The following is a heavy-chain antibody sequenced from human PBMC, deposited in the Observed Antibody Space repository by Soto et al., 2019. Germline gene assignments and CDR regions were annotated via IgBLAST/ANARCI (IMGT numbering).Heavy chain of an antibody. V-gene: IGHV4-59*08. CDR1: GGSISRYY. J-gene: IGHJ6*02. Sequence: PSETLSLTCTVSGGSISRYYWVWIRHPPGKGLEWIGYVYYSGSTNYNPSLKSRVTISVETSKSQFSLKLSSVTAADTAVYYCAGGDYYHSSGYYFYYYTMDVWGQGTTVTVSS. D-gene: IGHD3-22*01. CDR2: VYYSGST. CDR3: AGGDYYHSSGYYFYYYTMDV.